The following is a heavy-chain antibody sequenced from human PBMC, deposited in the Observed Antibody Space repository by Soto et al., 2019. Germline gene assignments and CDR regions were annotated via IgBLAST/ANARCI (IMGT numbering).Heavy chain of an antibody. Sequence: SETLSLTCTVSGGSISSGGYYWSWIRQHPGKGLEWIGYIYYSGSTYYNPSLKSRVTISVDTSKNQFSLKLSSVTAADTAVYYCARDVGYYGSGNQLNWFDPWGQGTLVTVSS. J-gene: IGHJ5*02. CDR3: ARDVGYYGSGNQLNWFDP. D-gene: IGHD3-10*01. CDR2: IYYSGST. V-gene: IGHV4-31*03. CDR1: GGSISSGGYY.